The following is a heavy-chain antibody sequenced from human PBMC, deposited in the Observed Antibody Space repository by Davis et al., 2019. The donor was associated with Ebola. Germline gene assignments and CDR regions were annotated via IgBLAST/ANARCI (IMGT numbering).Heavy chain of an antibody. Sequence: GGSLRLSCSASGFTFSSYAMHWVRQAPGKGLEYVSAISSNGGSTYYADSVKGRFTISRDNSKNTLYLQMSSLGAEDTAVYYCVKVAPLYDFWSGYYRTYYYMDVWGKGTTVTVSS. J-gene: IGHJ6*03. D-gene: IGHD3-3*01. CDR3: VKVAPLYDFWSGYYRTYYYMDV. CDR2: ISSNGGST. V-gene: IGHV3-64D*06. CDR1: GFTFSSYA.